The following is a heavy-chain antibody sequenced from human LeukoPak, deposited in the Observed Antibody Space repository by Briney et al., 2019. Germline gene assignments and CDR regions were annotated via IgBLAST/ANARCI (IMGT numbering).Heavy chain of an antibody. Sequence: GSLRLSCAASGFTFSSYWTHWVRQAPGEGLMWFSRINSDGSSTTYADSVKGRFTIPRHNAKNTLYLQMNRLRGKDTAVYYCARDGNWNYDYWGQGTLVTVSS. CDR1: GFTFSSYW. CDR2: INSDGSST. J-gene: IGHJ4*02. CDR3: ARDGNWNYDY. V-gene: IGHV3-74*01. D-gene: IGHD1-7*01.